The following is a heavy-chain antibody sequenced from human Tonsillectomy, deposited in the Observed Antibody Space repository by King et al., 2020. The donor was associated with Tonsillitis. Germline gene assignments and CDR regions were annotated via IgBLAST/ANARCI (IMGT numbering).Heavy chain of an antibody. J-gene: IGHJ5*02. V-gene: IGHV3-30*18. D-gene: IGHD5-24*01. CDR3: AKQVDGSNSA. CDR1: GFTFTSYG. Sequence: VQLVESGGGVVQPGRSLRLSCAASGFTFTSYGMHWVRQAPGKGLEWVAVISYDANNKYYGDSVKGRFTISRDNSNNTLYLQMNSLKAEDTAVYYCAKQVDGSNSAWGQGTLVTVSS. CDR2: ISYDANNK.